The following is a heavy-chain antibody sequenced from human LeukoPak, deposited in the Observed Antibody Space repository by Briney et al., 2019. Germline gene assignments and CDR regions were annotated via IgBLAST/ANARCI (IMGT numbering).Heavy chain of an antibody. J-gene: IGHJ4*02. CDR3: AKSVDTAMVRRFDY. D-gene: IGHD5-18*01. CDR1: GFTFDDYA. V-gene: IGHV3-9*01. Sequence: PGGSLRLSCAASGFTFDDYATHWVRQAPGKGLEWVSGISWNSGSIGYADSVKGRFTISRDNAKNSLYLQMNSLRAEDTALYYCAKSVDTAMVRRFDYWGQGTLVTVSS. CDR2: ISWNSGSI.